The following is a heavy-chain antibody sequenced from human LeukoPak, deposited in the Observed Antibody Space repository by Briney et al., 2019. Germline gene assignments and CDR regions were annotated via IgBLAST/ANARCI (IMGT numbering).Heavy chain of an antibody. J-gene: IGHJ4*02. D-gene: IGHD2-15*01. Sequence: PGGSLRLSCAASGFTFSSYWMHWVRQAPGKGLVWVSRINSDGSSTSYADSVKGRFTISRDNAKNTLYLQMNSLRAEDTAVYYCATAGLYCSGGTCYSNHDYWGQGTLVTVSS. CDR2: INSDGSST. V-gene: IGHV3-74*01. CDR3: ATAGLYCSGGTCYSNHDY. CDR1: GFTFSSYW.